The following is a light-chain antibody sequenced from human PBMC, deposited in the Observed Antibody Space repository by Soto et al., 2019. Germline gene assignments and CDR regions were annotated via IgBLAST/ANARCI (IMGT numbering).Light chain of an antibody. CDR3: SSYTNINTRACV. CDR2: EVT. J-gene: IGLJ1*01. CDR1: SSDVGAYNF. Sequence: QSVLTQPASVSGSPGQSITISCTGTSSDVGAYNFVSWHQQHPGKAPKLMIYEVTDRPSGVSNRFSGSKSGNTASLTISGLQAEDEAEYYCSSYTNINTRACVFGTGTKVNV. V-gene: IGLV2-14*01.